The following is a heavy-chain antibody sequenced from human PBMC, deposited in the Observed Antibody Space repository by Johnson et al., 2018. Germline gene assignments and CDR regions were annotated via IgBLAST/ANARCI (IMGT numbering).Heavy chain of an antibody. J-gene: IGHJ6*03. V-gene: IGHV3-30-3*01. CDR3: ARDPCSITSGYAHTYYYYYIDV. CDR2: ISYDGSNK. CDR1: GFTFSSYA. D-gene: IGHD2-2*01. Sequence: QVQLVESGGGVVQPGRSLRLSCAASGFTFSSYAMHWVRQAPGKGLEWVAVISYDGSNKYYADSVKGRFTISRDNSKNTLYLQMNSLRAEDTAVYYCARDPCSITSGYAHTYYYYYIDVWGQGTTVTVSS.